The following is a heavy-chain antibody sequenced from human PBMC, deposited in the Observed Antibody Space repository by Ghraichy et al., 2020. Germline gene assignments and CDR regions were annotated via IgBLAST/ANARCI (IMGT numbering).Heavy chain of an antibody. CDR3: AKDRSIIPRPPIDY. CDR2: ISGSGGST. D-gene: IGHD6-6*01. J-gene: IGHJ4*02. Sequence: LSLTCAASGFTFSSYAMSWVRQAPGKGLEWVSGISGSGGSTYYADSVKGRFTISRDNSKNTLYLQMNSLRAEDTAVYYCAKDRSIIPRPPIDYWGQGTLVTVSS. V-gene: IGHV3-23*01. CDR1: GFTFSSYA.